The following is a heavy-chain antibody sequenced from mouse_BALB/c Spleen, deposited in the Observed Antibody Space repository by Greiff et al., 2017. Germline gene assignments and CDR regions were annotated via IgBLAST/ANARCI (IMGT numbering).Heavy chain of an antibody. D-gene: IGHD2-4*01. J-gene: IGHJ3*01. CDR1: GYTFTSYT. Sequence: VQLQQSAAELARPGASVKMSCKASGYTFTSYTMHWVKQRPGQGLEWIGYINPSSGYTEYNQKFKDKTTLTADKSSSTAYMQLSSLTSEDSAVYICVRDYDCDSAWFAYWGQGTTVTVSA. CDR2: INPSSGYT. CDR3: VRDYDCDSAWFAY. V-gene: IGHV1-4*02.